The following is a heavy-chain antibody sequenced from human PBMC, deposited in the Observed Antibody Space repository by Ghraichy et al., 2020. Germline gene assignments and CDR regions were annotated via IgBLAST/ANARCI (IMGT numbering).Heavy chain of an antibody. CDR2: IKQDGSDK. D-gene: IGHD3-16*01. CDR1: GFTFSSNYY. J-gene: IGHJ3*01. CDR3: AREEGPPEGDVTSGAFDV. Sequence: GGSLRLSCVASGFTFSSNYYMTWVRQAPGKGLEWVANIKQDGSDKLYVDSVKGRFTISRDNAKNSLYLQMNSLRAEDTAVYYCAREEGPPEGDVTSGAFDVWGQGTMVTVSS. V-gene: IGHV3-7*03.